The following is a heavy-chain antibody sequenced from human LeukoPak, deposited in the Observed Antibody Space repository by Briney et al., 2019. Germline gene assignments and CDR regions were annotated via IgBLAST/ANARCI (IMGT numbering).Heavy chain of an antibody. J-gene: IGHJ4*02. CDR3: ARGQTVSGAKYYFDF. CDR2: IRSRIYGGAP. CDR1: GFTFRDYG. D-gene: IGHD3-10*01. Sequence: GGSLRLSCLTSGFTFRDYGLGWVRQAPGMGLEWVSFIRSRIYGGAPEYAASVRGRFSVSRDDSENIAYLQMNNLKSEDTAVYYCARGQTVSGAKYYFDFWSPGTLVTVSS. V-gene: IGHV3-49*04.